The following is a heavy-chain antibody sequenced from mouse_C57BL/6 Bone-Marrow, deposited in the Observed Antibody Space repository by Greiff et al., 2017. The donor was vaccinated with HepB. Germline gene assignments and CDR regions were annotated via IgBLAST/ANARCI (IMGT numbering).Heavy chain of an antibody. CDR1: GFTFSSYT. V-gene: IGHV5-9*01. J-gene: IGHJ3*01. Sequence: EVQGVESGGGLVKPGGSLKLSCAASGFTFSSYTMSWVRQTPEKRLEWVATISGGGGNTYYPDSVKGRFTISRDNAKNTLYLQMSSLRSEDTALYYCARLSSYEGFAYWGQGTLVTVSA. D-gene: IGHD1-1*01. CDR2: ISGGGGNT. CDR3: ARLSSYEGFAY.